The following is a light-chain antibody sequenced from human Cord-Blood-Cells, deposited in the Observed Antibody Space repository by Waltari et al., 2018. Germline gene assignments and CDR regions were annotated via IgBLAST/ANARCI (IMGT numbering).Light chain of an antibody. CDR3: SSYTSSSTLVV. V-gene: IGLV2-14*01. Sequence: QSALTQPASVSGSPGQSITISCTGTSSDVGGSNYVPWYQQHPGKAPKLMIYAVSNRPSGVSNRFSGSKSGNTASLTISGLQAEDEADYYCSSYTSSSTLVVFGGGTKLTVL. CDR2: AVS. CDR1: SSDVGGSNY. J-gene: IGLJ2*01.